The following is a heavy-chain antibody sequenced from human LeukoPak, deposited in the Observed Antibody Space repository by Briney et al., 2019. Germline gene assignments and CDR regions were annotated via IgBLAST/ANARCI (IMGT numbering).Heavy chain of an antibody. Sequence: ASVKVSCKASGYTFTNYEIYWVRQASGQGLEWVGWMNPNSGNTAYAQKFQGRVTNTRDTSISTVYMELISLRSEDTAVYYCGRNGGGLDYWGQGTLVTVSS. CDR3: GRNGGGLDY. CDR1: GYTFTNYE. V-gene: IGHV1-8*03. D-gene: IGHD3-10*01. J-gene: IGHJ4*02. CDR2: MNPNSGNT.